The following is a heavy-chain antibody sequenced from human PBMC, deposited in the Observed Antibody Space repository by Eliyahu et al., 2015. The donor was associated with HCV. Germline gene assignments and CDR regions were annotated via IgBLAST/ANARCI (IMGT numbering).Heavy chain of an antibody. J-gene: IGHJ4*02. D-gene: IGHD3-10*01. V-gene: IGHV3-53*01. CDR1: GLIVSNNY. CDR2: TYSHGST. Sequence: EVQLEESGGGLIQPGGSLTLSCAASGLIVSNNYMSWVRQAPGKGLEWVSATYSHGSTYYAGSVKGRFTISRDTSRNTLSLQMNSLRAEDTAVYYCAREIYYGSYYFDYWGQGTLVTVSS. CDR3: AREIYYGSYYFDY.